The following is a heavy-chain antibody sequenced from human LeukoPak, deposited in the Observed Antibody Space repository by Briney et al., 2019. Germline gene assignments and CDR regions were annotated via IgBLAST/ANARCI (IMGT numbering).Heavy chain of an antibody. CDR3: ARDLTDHYYGRDYYYYMDV. D-gene: IGHD3-10*01. Sequence: PSQTLSLTCTVSGGSISSGSYYWSWIRQPAGKGLEWIGRIYTSGSTNYNPSLKSRVTISVDTSKNQFSLKLSSVTAADTAVYYCARDLTDHYYGRDYYYYMDVWGKGTTVTISS. CDR2: IYTSGST. V-gene: IGHV4-61*02. J-gene: IGHJ6*03. CDR1: GGSISSGSYY.